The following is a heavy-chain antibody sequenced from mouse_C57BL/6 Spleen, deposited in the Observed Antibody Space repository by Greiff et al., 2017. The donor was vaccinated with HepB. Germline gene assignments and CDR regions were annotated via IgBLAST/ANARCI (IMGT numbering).Heavy chain of an antibody. D-gene: IGHD2-4*01. J-gene: IGHJ4*01. V-gene: IGHV5-17*01. CDR1: GFTFSDYG. CDR3: ARNDDYDGDYAMDY. Sequence: DVKLVESGGGLVKPGGSLKLSCAASGFTFSDYGMHWVRQAPEKGLEWVAYISSGSSTIYYADTVKGRFTISRDNAKNTLFLQMTSLRSEDTDMYYCARNDDYDGDYAMDYWGQGTSVTVSS. CDR2: ISSGSSTI.